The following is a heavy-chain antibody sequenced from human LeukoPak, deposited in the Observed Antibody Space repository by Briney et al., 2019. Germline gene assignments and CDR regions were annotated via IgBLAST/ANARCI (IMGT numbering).Heavy chain of an antibody. V-gene: IGHV3-23*01. CDR3: AKSTAPCSRGSCYSALES. D-gene: IGHD2-15*01. CDR1: GFTFRSYV. CDR2: LNTDGAWI. J-gene: IGHJ4*02. Sequence: GGSLRLPCAASGFTFRSYVMSWVRLAPGKGLEWVSGLNTDGAWIYYADSVKGRFTISRDNSENTLYLQMNSLRVEDTAIYYCAKSTAPCSRGSCYSALESWGQGTLVTVSS.